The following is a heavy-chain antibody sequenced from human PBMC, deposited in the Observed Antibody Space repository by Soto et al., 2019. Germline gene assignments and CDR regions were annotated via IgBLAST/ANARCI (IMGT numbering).Heavy chain of an antibody. CDR2: SSYNGGT. CDR1: TDSRSFTNSY. J-gene: IGHJ4*02. Sequence: SETLSLTCTVSTDSRSFTNSYWGFIRRPPVKGLQWIGSSSYNGGTFYNPSLKGRVVISFDTSKKQSSLQVTSVTAADTAVYFCARHRIEVVWRGFDFWGQGSPVTVS. CDR3: ARHRIEVVWRGFDF. D-gene: IGHD3-10*01. V-gene: IGHV4-39*01.